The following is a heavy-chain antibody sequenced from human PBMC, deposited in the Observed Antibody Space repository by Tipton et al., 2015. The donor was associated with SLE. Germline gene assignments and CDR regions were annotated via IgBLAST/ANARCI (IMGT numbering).Heavy chain of an antibody. D-gene: IGHD3-9*01. CDR3: VRHPWLLLFAFDV. Sequence: TLSLTCTVSGGSTGSKSYYWGWIRQPPGKGLEWIGSMFYSGTTYYNPSLKSRVTISVDTSKNQFSLKLSSVTAADTAVFYCVRHPWLLLFAFDVWGQGTTVTVSS. V-gene: IGHV4-39*01. CDR1: GGSTGSKSYY. CDR2: MFYSGTT. J-gene: IGHJ3*01.